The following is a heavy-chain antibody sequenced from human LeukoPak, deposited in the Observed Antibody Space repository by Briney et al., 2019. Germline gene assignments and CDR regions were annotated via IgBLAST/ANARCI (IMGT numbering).Heavy chain of an antibody. CDR3: ARQPLGSPPGSYFDY. CDR2: IYPGDSDT. CDR1: GYSFTSYW. Sequence: GESLQISCKGSGYSFTSYWIGWVRQLPGKGLEWMGIIYPGDSDTRYSPSFQGQVTISADKSISTAYLQWSSLKASDTAMYYCARQPLGSPPGSYFDYWGQGTLVTVSS. V-gene: IGHV5-51*01. J-gene: IGHJ4*02. D-gene: IGHD3-10*01.